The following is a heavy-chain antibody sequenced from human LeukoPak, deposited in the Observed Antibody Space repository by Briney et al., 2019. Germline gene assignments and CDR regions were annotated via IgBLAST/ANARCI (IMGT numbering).Heavy chain of an antibody. V-gene: IGHV3-9*01. CDR2: ISWNSGSI. J-gene: IGHJ4*02. Sequence: GGSLRLSCAASGFTFDDYAMHWVRQAPGKGLEWVSGISWNSGSIGYADSVEGRFAISRDNAKNSLYLQMNSLRAEDTALYYCAKDKYSSSSGTIDYWGQGTLVTVSS. CDR1: GFTFDDYA. CDR3: AKDKYSSSSGTIDY. D-gene: IGHD6-6*01.